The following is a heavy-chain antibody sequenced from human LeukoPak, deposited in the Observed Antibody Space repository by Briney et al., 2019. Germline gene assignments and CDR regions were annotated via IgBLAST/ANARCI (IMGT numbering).Heavy chain of an antibody. D-gene: IGHD7-27*01. J-gene: IGHJ4*02. V-gene: IGHV4-59*12. CDR1: GGSISSYY. CDR3: ARGTNWALFDY. Sequence: SETLSLTCTVSGGSISSYYWSWIRQPPGQGLDWIGYIYYSGSTNYNPSLKSRVTISVDTSKNQFSLKLSSVTAADTAVYYCARGTNWALFDYWGQGTLVTVSS. CDR2: IYYSGST.